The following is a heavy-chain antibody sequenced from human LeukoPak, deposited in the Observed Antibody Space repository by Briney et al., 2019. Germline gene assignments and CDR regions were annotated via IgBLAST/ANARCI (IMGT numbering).Heavy chain of an antibody. CDR1: GYTFIGYY. D-gene: IGHD3-10*01. J-gene: IGHJ5*02. Sequence: ASVKVSCKASGYTFIGYYMHWVRQAPGQGLEWMGWINPNSGGTNYAQKFQGRVTMTRHRSISTAYMELSRLRSDDTAVYYCAKDHTIRSFDPWGQGTLVTVSS. CDR3: AKDHTIRSFDP. CDR2: INPNSGGT. V-gene: IGHV1-2*02.